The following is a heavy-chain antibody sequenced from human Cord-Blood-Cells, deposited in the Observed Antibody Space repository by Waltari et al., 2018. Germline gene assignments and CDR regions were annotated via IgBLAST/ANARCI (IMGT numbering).Heavy chain of an antibody. D-gene: IGHD1-26*01. Sequence: EVQLVESGGGLVQPGGSVRLSCAALGLPASSNYWRWVRQAPGKGLEWVSVIYSGGSTYYADSVKGRFTISRHNSKNTLYLQMNSLRAEDTAVYYCARLLNGAFDIWGQGTMVTVSS. J-gene: IGHJ3*02. V-gene: IGHV3-53*04. CDR1: GLPASSNY. CDR3: ARLLNGAFDI. CDR2: IYSGGST.